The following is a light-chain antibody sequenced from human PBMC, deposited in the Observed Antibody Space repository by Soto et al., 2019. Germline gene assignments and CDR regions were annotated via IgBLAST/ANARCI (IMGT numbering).Light chain of an antibody. CDR2: RAS. CDR3: LQDINYPWT. J-gene: IGKJ1*01. Sequence: EIVMTQSPATLSVSPGERATLSCTASHYVYSNVAWFQQRTGQSPRILIYRASTRDTGTPARFRGSGSGTDFTLALSRLQPEDSETYYCLQDINYPWTFGQGTKVDIK. V-gene: IGKV3-15*01. CDR1: HYVYSN.